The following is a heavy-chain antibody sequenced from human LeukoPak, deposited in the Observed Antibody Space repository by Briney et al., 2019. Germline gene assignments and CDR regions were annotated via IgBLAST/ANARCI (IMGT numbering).Heavy chain of an antibody. CDR3: ARHGGNLGSFNF. D-gene: IGHD3-16*01. CDR2: LFSGGTT. J-gene: IGHJ4*02. V-gene: IGHV4-59*08. CDR1: GFTVSSNY. Sequence: GSLRLSCAASGFTVSSNYMSRVRQAPGKGLEWVGYLFSGGTTNYNPSLKSRVTMSVDMSKHRFSLRLTSVTAADTAVYYCARHGGNLGSFNFWGQGSLVTVSS.